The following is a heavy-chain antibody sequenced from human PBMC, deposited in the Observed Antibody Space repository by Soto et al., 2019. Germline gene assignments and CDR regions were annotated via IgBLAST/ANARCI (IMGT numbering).Heavy chain of an antibody. Sequence: EVHLLESGGGLVQPGGSLRLSCVASGFSLSTYAMMWVRQAPGKGQEWVAGMSGGGDDIRYADPVKGRFTISKDNSKNTLYLQMNSLRAEDTAIYYCAKDAVYGDGLWLVDNWGPGTLVTVSS. V-gene: IGHV3-23*01. CDR2: MSGGGDDI. CDR3: AKDAVYGDGLWLVDN. CDR1: GFSLSTYA. D-gene: IGHD2-21*02. J-gene: IGHJ4*02.